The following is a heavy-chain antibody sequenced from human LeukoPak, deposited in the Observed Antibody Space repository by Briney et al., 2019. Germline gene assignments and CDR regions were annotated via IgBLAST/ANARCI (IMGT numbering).Heavy chain of an antibody. J-gene: IGHJ4*02. CDR2: IHYTGST. D-gene: IGHD2-2*01. CDR1: CGSISGYY. CDR3: ARLSKDTVVLPAAMAHYFDY. V-gene: IGHV4-59*08. Sequence: SETLSLTCTVSCGSISGYYWSWIRQPPGKGLQFIGYIHYTGSTNYNPSLESRVTLSVDTSKNQFSLKLRSVTAADTAVYYCARLSKDTVVLPAAMAHYFDYWGQGTLVTVSS.